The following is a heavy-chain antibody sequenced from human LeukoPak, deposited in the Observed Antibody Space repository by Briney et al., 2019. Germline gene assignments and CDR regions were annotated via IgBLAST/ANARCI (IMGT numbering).Heavy chain of an antibody. V-gene: IGHV4-4*09. Sequence: SETLSLTCTVSGGSISSYYWSWIRQPPGKGLEWIGYIYTSGSTNYNPSLNSRVTISVDTSQNQVSLKLRSVTAADTAVYYCASGPSTRGGIDYWGQGTLVTVSS. CDR3: ASGPSTRGGIDY. D-gene: IGHD4-23*01. CDR2: IYTSGST. J-gene: IGHJ4*02. CDR1: GGSISSYY.